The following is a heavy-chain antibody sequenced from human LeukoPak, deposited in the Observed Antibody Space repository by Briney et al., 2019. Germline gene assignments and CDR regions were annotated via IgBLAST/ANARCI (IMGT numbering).Heavy chain of an antibody. D-gene: IGHD3-22*01. J-gene: IGHJ4*02. Sequence: PSETLSLTCTVSGGSISSYYWSWIRQPPGKGLEWIGYIYYSVSTNYNPSLKSRVTISVDTSKNQFSLKLSSVTAADTAVYYCARVTRDYYDSSGYYADYWGQGTLVTVSS. CDR2: IYYSVST. CDR1: GGSISSYY. CDR3: ARVTRDYYDSSGYYADY. V-gene: IGHV4-59*01.